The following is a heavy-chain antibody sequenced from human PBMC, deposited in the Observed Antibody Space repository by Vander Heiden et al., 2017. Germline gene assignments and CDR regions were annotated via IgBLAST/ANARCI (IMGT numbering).Heavy chain of an antibody. CDR3: ARMDRSRDGYGDY. CDR1: GYTFPSYY. D-gene: IGHD5-18*01. V-gene: IGHV1-46*01. J-gene: IGHJ4*02. Sequence: QVQLVQSGAEVKKPGAAVKVSCKASGYTFPSYYMPWVRQAPGQGLEWMGIINPSGGSTSYAQKFQGRVTMTRDTSTSTVYMELSSLRSEDTAVYYCARMDRSRDGYGDYWGQGTLVTVSS. CDR2: INPSGGST.